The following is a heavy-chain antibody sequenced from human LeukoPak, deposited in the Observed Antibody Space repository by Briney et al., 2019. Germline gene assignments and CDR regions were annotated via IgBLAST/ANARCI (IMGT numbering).Heavy chain of an antibody. CDR3: AKGDSYDILTGYYTCYFDY. CDR2: ISGSGGST. J-gene: IGHJ4*02. V-gene: IGHV3-23*01. CDR1: GFTFDDYG. Sequence: PGGSLRLSCAASGFTFDDYGMSWVRQAPGKGLEWVSAISGSGGSTYYADSVKGRFTISRDNSKNTLYLQMNSLRAEDTAVYYCAKGDSYDILTGYYTCYFDYWGQGTLVTVSS. D-gene: IGHD3-9*01.